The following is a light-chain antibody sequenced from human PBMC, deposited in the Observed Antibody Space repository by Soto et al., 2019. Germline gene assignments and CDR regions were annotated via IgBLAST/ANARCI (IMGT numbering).Light chain of an antibody. Sequence: EIVLTQSPSTLSLSPGERATLSCRASQSVSSSYLAWYQQKPGQAPRLLIHGVSTRATGIPDRFSGSGSGTDFTLTISRLEPEDFAVYYCQQYVTSPYIFGQGTKLEIK. V-gene: IGKV3-20*01. CDR3: QQYVTSPYI. CDR2: GVS. J-gene: IGKJ2*01. CDR1: QSVSSSY.